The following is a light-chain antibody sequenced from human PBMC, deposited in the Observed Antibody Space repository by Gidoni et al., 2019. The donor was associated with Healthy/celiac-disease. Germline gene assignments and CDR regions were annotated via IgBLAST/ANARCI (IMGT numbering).Light chain of an antibody. CDR1: QSVSSN. Sequence: LSPGERATLSCRASQSVSSNLAWYQQKPGQAPRLLIYGASTRATGIPARFSGSGSGTEFTLTISSLQSEDFAVYYCQQYNNWPDTFXQXTKLEIK. CDR3: QQYNNWPDT. V-gene: IGKV3-15*01. CDR2: GAS. J-gene: IGKJ2*01.